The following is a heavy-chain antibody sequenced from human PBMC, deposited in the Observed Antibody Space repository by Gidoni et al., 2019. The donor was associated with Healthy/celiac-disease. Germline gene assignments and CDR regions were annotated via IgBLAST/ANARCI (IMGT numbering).Heavy chain of an antibody. J-gene: IGHJ4*02. D-gene: IGHD3-10*01. CDR1: GGSFSGYY. Sequence: QLQLQQWGAGLLKPSETLSLTCAVYGGSFSGYYWSWIRQRPGKGLEWIGEINNSGSTNYNPALKDRVTISVDTSKNQFSLKLSSVTAADTAVYYCARRGTPFMGRGPRAFDYWGQGTLVTVSS. CDR2: INNSGST. V-gene: IGHV4-34*01. CDR3: ARRGTPFMGRGPRAFDY.